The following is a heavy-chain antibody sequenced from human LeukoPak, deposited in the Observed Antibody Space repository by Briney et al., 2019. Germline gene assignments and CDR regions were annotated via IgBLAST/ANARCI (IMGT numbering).Heavy chain of an antibody. D-gene: IGHD5-24*01. CDR1: GFTFSSYS. CDR3: ARDKRQERWPDY. Sequence: GGSLRLSCAASGFTFSSYSMNWVRQDPGKGLEWVSSISSSSSYIYYADSVKGRFTISRDNAKNSLYLQMDSLRAEDTAVYYCARDKRQERWPDYWGQGTLVTVSS. V-gene: IGHV3-21*01. J-gene: IGHJ4*02. CDR2: ISSSSSYI.